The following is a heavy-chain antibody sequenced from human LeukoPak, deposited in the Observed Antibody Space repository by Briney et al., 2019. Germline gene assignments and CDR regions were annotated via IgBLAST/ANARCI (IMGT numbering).Heavy chain of an antibody. CDR3: AREEVIAAAGPTLDY. V-gene: IGHV1-2*02. D-gene: IGHD6-13*01. J-gene: IGHJ4*02. CDR1: GYTFTGYY. Sequence: ASAKVSCKASGYTFTGYYIHWVRQAPGQGLEWMGWINPNSGGTNYAQKFQGRVTMTRDTSISTAYMELSRLRSDDTAVFYCAREEVIAAAGPTLDYWGQGALVTVSS. CDR2: INPNSGGT.